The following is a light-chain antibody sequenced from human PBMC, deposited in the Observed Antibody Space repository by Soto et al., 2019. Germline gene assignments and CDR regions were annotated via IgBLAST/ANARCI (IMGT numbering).Light chain of an antibody. J-gene: IGKJ1*01. Sequence: DIELTPSPSSLSASLVDRATITCRASQSVSRWVAWHQQPPGKPPNLLIYAASSLQSGLPSSFSGGASATEFAPTIRSVPSDDFTVYSCLHYHNPWAFGQGTKVDIK. CDR2: AAS. CDR1: QSVSRW. V-gene: IGKV1-5*01. CDR3: LHYHNPWA.